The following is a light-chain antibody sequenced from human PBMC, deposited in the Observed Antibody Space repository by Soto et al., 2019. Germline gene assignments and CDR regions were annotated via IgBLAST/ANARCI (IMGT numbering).Light chain of an antibody. CDR2: GAS. V-gene: IGKV3-15*01. CDR1: QSVSSN. Sequence: EIVMTQSPATLSVSPGERATLSCRASQSVSSNLAWYQQKPGQAPRLLIYGASTRATGIPARFSGSGSGPELTLTIRSLQSEDFAVYYCQQYENWPPYTFGQGTKLEIK. J-gene: IGKJ2*01. CDR3: QQYENWPPYT.